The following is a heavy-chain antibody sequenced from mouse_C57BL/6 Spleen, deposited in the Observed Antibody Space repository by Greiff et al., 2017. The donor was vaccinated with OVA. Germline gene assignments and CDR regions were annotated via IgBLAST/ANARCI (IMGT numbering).Heavy chain of an antibody. CDR2: IYPGDGDT. Sequence: VQLQQSGPELVKPGASVKISCKASGYAFSSSWMNWVKQRPGKGLEWIGRIYPGDGDTNYNGKFKGKATLTAAKSSSTAYMQLSSLTSEDSAVYFCARAPDYYVSSYGYFDVWGTGTTVTVSS. CDR3: ARAPDYYVSSYGYFDV. CDR1: GYAFSSSW. D-gene: IGHD1-1*01. J-gene: IGHJ1*03. V-gene: IGHV1-82*01.